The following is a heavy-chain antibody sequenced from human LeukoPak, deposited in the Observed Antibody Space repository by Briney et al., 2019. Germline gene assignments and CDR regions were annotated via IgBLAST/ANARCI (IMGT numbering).Heavy chain of an antibody. D-gene: IGHD2-2*01. CDR1: GGSFSGYY. CDR3: ARGHPSSVPHYFDY. Sequence: SETLSLTCAVYGGSFSGYYWSWIRQPPGKGLEWIGEINHSGSTNYNPSLKSLVTISVDTSKNQFSLKLSSVTAADTAVYYCARGHPSSVPHYFDYWGQGTLVTVSS. CDR2: INHSGST. J-gene: IGHJ4*02. V-gene: IGHV4-34*01.